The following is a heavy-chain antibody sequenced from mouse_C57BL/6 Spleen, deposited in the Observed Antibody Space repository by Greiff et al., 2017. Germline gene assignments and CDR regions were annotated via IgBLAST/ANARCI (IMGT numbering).Heavy chain of an antibody. V-gene: IGHV14-4*01. CDR2: IDPENGDT. J-gene: IGHJ2*01. Sequence: VQLQQSGAELVRPGASVKLSCTASGFNIKDDYMHWVKQRPEQGLEWIGWIDPENGDTEYASKFQGKATITADTSSNTADLQLSSLTSEDTAVYYCTTVHYYCGSSYFDYWGQGTTLTVSS. CDR3: TTVHYYCGSSYFDY. D-gene: IGHD1-1*01. CDR1: GFNIKDDY.